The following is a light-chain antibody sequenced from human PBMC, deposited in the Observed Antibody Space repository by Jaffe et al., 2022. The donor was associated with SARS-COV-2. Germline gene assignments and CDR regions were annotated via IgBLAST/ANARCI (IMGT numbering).Light chain of an antibody. J-gene: IGKJ5*01. CDR3: QQRGKWPIT. Sequence: EIVLTQSPATLSLSPGERATLSCRASQSVSPYLAWYQQKPGQAPRLLIYDASNRATGIPARFSGSGSGTDFTLTISSLEPEDFAVYFCQQRGKWPITFGQGTRLETK. V-gene: IGKV3-11*01. CDR1: QSVSPY. CDR2: DAS.